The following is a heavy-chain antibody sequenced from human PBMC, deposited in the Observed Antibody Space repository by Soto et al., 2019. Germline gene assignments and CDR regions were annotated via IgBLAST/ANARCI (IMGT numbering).Heavy chain of an antibody. D-gene: IGHD5-18*01. J-gene: IGHJ4*02. CDR1: GGSISSSSYY. CDR3: ARHVDTAMAYFDY. Sequence: KTSETLSLTCTVSGGSISSSSYYWGWIRQPPGKGLEWIGSIYYSGSTYYNPSLKSRVTISVDTSKNQFSLKLSSVTAADTAVYYCARHVDTAMAYFDYWGQGTLVTVSS. V-gene: IGHV4-39*01. CDR2: IYYSGST.